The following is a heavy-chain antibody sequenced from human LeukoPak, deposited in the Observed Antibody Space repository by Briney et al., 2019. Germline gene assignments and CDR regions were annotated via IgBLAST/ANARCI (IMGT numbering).Heavy chain of an antibody. CDR2: INHSGST. D-gene: IGHD1/OR15-1a*01. J-gene: IGHJ4*02. CDR1: GGSFSGYY. Sequence: SETLSLTCAVYGGSFSGYYWSWIRQPPGKGLEWIGEINHSGSTNYNPSLKSRVTISVDTSKNQFSLKLSSVTAADTAVYYCARGHRAMKHMNNYFDYWGQGILVTVSS. CDR3: ARGHRAMKHMNNYFDY. V-gene: IGHV4-34*01.